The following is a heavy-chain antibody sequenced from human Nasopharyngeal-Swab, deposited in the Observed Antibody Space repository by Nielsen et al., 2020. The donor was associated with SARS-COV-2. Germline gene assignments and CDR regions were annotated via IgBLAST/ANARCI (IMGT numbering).Heavy chain of an antibody. V-gene: IGHV3-11*04. CDR2: ISSSGSTI. J-gene: IGHJ6*02. D-gene: IGHD5-12*01. Sequence: GESLKISCAASGFTFSDYYMSWIRQAPGKGLEWVSYISSSGSTIYYADSVKGRFTISRDNAKNSLYLQMNSLRAEDTAVYYCAREGSGYDTYYYYYGMDVWGQGTTVTVSS. CDR3: AREGSGYDTYYYYYGMDV. CDR1: GFTFSDYY.